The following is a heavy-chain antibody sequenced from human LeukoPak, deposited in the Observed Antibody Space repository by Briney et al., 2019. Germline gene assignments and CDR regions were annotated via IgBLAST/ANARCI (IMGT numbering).Heavy chain of an antibody. V-gene: IGHV3-73*01. Sequence: GGSLRLSCAASGFTFSGSAMHWVRQASGKGLEWVGRIRSKANSYATAYAASLKGRFTISRDDSRNTAYLQMNSLKTEDTAVYYCTRPYSSSWPPDPFDIWGQGTMVTVSS. CDR2: IRSKANSYAT. J-gene: IGHJ3*02. CDR1: GFTFSGSA. CDR3: TRPYSSSWPPDPFDI. D-gene: IGHD6-13*01.